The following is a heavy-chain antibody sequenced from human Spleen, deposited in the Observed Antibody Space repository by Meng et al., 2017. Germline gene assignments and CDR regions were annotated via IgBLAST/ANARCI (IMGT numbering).Heavy chain of an antibody. CDR3: ARDRLFFCSDDSCDWTMVIEY. CDR1: GFVFNNYA. V-gene: IGHV3-30*04. CDR2: ISNDGSNK. Sequence: GESLKISCAASGFVFNNYAIHWVRQAPGKGLEWVAVISNDGSNKFYADSVKGRFTISRDNSKNTVYLQMNSLRPEDTAVYYCARDRLFFCSDDSCDWTMVIEYWGQGTLVTVSS. D-gene: IGHD2-15*01. J-gene: IGHJ4*02.